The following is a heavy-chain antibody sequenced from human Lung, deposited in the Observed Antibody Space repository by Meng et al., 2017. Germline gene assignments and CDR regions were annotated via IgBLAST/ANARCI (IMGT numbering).Heavy chain of an antibody. CDR3: ARDPRVLLWFGESGWFDP. Sequence: EVQLVESGGGLVKPGGSLRLSCAASGFTFSSYSMNWVRQAPGKGLEWVSSISSSSSYIYYADSVKGRFTISRDNAKNSLYLQMNSLRAEDTAVYYCARDPRVLLWFGESGWFDPWGQGTLVTVS. D-gene: IGHD3-10*01. CDR2: ISSSSSYI. J-gene: IGHJ5*02. CDR1: GFTFSSYS. V-gene: IGHV3-21*01.